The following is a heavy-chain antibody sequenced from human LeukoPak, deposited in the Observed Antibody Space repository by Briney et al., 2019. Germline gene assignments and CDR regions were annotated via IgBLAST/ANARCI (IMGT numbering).Heavy chain of an antibody. CDR1: GFTFDDYA. CDR2: ISWNSGSI. J-gene: IGHJ6*03. CDR3: ARRDVTVTTFYYYYYMDV. D-gene: IGHD4-17*01. V-gene: IGHV3-9*01. Sequence: PGRSLRLSCAASGFTFDDYAMHWVRQAPGKGLEWVSGISWNSGSIGYADSVKGRFTISRDNAKNSLYLQMNSLRAEDTAVYYCARRDVTVTTFYYYYYMDVWGKGTTVTVSS.